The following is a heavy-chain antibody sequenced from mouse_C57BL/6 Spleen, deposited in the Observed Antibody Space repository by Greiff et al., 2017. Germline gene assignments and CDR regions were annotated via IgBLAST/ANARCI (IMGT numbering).Heavy chain of an antibody. V-gene: IGHV5-16*01. Sequence: EVNLVESEGGLVQPGSSMKLSCTASGFTFSDYYMAWVRQVPEKGLEWVANINYDGSSTYYLDSLKSRFIISRDNAKNILYLQMSSLKSEDTATYYCARDGSNWYFDVWGTGTTVTVSS. D-gene: IGHD1-1*01. CDR3: ARDGSNWYFDV. J-gene: IGHJ1*03. CDR2: INYDGSST. CDR1: GFTFSDYY.